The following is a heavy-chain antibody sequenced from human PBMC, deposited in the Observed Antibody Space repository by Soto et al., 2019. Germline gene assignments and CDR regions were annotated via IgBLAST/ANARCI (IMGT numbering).Heavy chain of an antibody. CDR3: SRGVEGAPSYFDY. CDR2: VHYRGTT. CDR1: DDSISTTHHF. D-gene: IGHD1-26*01. J-gene: IGHJ4*02. V-gene: IGHV4-39*01. Sequence: QLQLQESGPGLVKPSETLSLMCSVSDDSISTTHHFWGWIRQPPGRGLEWIGTVHYRGTTYYNPSLRGRVTISIDPAKGQFALGLSSVTAADTAVYYCSRGVEGAPSYFDYWGQGTLVTVSS.